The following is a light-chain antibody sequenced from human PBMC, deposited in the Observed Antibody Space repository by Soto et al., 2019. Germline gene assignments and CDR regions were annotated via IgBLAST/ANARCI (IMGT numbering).Light chain of an antibody. J-gene: IGLJ1*01. Sequence: QSALTQPASVSGSPGQSITISCTGTSSDVGSYNLVPWYQQHPGKAPKLMIYEGSKRPSGVSNRFSGSKSGNTASLTISGFQAEDEADYYCCSYAGSSPYVFGTGTKVTVL. CDR1: SSDVGSYNL. CDR3: CSYAGSSPYV. V-gene: IGLV2-23*01. CDR2: EGS.